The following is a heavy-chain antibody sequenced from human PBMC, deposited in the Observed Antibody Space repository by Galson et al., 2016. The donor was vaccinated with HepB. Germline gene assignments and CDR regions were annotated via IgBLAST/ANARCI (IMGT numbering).Heavy chain of an antibody. CDR3: AREYSTAGFDY. CDR1: GFTFSSFA. Sequence: SLRLSCAASGFTFSSFAMHWVRQAPGKGLEWVALVWYDGITPYYVDSVKGRFTISRDNSDNTMYLQMSSLRAEDTAVYYCAREYSTAGFDYWGQGTLVTVSS. CDR2: VWYDGITP. V-gene: IGHV3-33*01. J-gene: IGHJ4*02. D-gene: IGHD2-21*01.